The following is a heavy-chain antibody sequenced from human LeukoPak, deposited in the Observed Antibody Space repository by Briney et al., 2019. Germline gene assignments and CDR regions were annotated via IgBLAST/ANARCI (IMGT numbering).Heavy chain of an antibody. Sequence: GASVKVSCKASGYTFTGYYMHWVRPAPGQGLEWMGRINPNSCGTNYAQKFQGRVTMTRDTSISTAYMELSRLRSDDTAVYYCARDYDFWSGNNWFDPWGQGTLVTVSS. V-gene: IGHV1-2*06. J-gene: IGHJ5*02. CDR1: GYTFTGYY. D-gene: IGHD3-3*01. CDR3: ARDYDFWSGNNWFDP. CDR2: INPNSCGT.